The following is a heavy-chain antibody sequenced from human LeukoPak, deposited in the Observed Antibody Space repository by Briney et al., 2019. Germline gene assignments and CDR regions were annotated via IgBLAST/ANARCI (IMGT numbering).Heavy chain of an antibody. J-gene: IGHJ3*02. V-gene: IGHV1-69*05. CDR3: ARSVGATANDAFDI. D-gene: IGHD1-26*01. Sequence: SVKVSCKASGGTFSSYAISWVRQAPGQGLEWMGGVIPIFGTANYAQKFQGRVTITTDESTSTAYMELSSLRSEDTAVYYCARSVGATANDAFDIWGQGTMVTVSS. CDR2: VIPIFGTA. CDR1: GGTFSSYA.